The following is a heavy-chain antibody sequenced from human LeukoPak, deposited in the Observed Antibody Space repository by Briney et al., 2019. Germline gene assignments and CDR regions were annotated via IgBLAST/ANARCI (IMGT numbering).Heavy chain of an antibody. V-gene: IGHV3-30*02. CDR1: GFTFISYG. Sequence: GGSLRLSCAASGFTFISYGMHWVRQAPGKGLEWVAFIRYDGSNKYYADSVKGRFTISRDNSKNTLYLHVNSLRPEDTAVYYCARRYYYDTSGYSIDHWGQGTLVTVSS. D-gene: IGHD3-22*01. CDR2: IRYDGSNK. CDR3: ARRYYYDTSGYSIDH. J-gene: IGHJ4*02.